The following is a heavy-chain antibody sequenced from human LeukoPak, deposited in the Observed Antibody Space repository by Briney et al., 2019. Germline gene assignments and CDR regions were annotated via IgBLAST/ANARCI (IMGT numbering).Heavy chain of an antibody. CDR3: VRGYSFGPYGMDV. CDR1: GFPFSSYA. Sequence: GGSLRLSCSASGFPFSSYAMHWVRQAPGKGLEYFSAISDSGGSTYYADSVKGRFTISRDNSKNTLYLQMSSLRAEDTAVYFCVRGYSFGPYGMDVWGQGTTVTVSS. D-gene: IGHD2-15*01. V-gene: IGHV3-64D*09. CDR2: ISDSGGST. J-gene: IGHJ6*02.